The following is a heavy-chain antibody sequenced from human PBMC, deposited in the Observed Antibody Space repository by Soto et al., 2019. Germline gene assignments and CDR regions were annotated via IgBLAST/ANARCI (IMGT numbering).Heavy chain of an antibody. Sequence: SETLSLTCTVSGGSLTTDSWTWSWLRQPPGKGLEWIGYVYNSGKTVYNPSLKSRVTISVDTSKNQFSLRLESVTATDTAVYFCARREAGPGSWFDPWGQGTLVTVSS. CDR2: VYNSGKT. D-gene: IGHD6-19*01. CDR1: GGSLTTDSWT. CDR3: ARREAGPGSWFDP. V-gene: IGHV4-4*08. J-gene: IGHJ5*02.